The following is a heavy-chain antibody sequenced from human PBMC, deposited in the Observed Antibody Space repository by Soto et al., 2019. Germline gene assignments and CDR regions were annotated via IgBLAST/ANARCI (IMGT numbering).Heavy chain of an antibody. V-gene: IGHV4-34*01. CDR3: ARALPTYYYDSSGYQTRYYFDY. CDR2: INHSGST. Sequence: ASETLSLTCAVYGGSFGDYYGSWIRQPPGKGLEWIGEINHSGSTNYNPSLKSRVTISVDTSKNQFSLKLSSVTAADTAVYYCARALPTYYYDSSGYQTRYYFDYWGQGTLVTVSS. J-gene: IGHJ4*02. CDR1: GGSFGDYY. D-gene: IGHD3-22*01.